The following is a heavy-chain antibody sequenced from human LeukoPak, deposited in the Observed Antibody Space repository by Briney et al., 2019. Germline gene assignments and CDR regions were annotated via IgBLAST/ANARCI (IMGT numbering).Heavy chain of an antibody. Sequence: PSETLSLTCAVSGGSFSGYYWSWIRQPPGKGLECIGEINHSGSTNYNPSLKSRVTISVDTSKNQFSLKLSSVTAADTAVYYCARGPNRGAGRFWFDPWGQGTLVTVSS. V-gene: IGHV4-34*01. D-gene: IGHD3-10*01. CDR2: INHSGST. CDR3: ARGPNRGAGRFWFDP. J-gene: IGHJ5*02. CDR1: GGSFSGYY.